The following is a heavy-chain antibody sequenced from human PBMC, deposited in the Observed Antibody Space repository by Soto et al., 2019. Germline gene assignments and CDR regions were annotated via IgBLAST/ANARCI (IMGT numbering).Heavy chain of an antibody. CDR2: ISPYTGDT. V-gene: IGHV1-18*01. J-gene: IGHJ5*02. CDR3: AKTGGSNWFEP. Sequence: QVPLVQSGAEVKKRGASVKVSCKASGYTFTDYGISWVRQAPGQGLEWMGWISPYTGDTKYPQGLQGRVTVTVDTSTRTAYMELRSLKSEDTAVYYCAKTGGSNWFEPWGQGTLVSVSS. CDR1: GYTFTDYG. D-gene: IGHD5-12*01.